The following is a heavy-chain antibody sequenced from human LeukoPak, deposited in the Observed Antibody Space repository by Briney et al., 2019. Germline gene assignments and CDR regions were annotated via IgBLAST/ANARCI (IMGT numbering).Heavy chain of an antibody. CDR3: ARETLYSSGWKFDY. Sequence: PSETLPLTCTVSGGSISNQYWSWIRQPAGKGLEWIGRIYTSGRTNFSPSLKSRITISVDESTNQFSLKLTSVTAADTAVYFCARETLYSSGWKFDYWGQGTQVAVSS. D-gene: IGHD6-19*01. CDR2: IYTSGRT. J-gene: IGHJ4*02. V-gene: IGHV4-4*07. CDR1: GGSISNQY.